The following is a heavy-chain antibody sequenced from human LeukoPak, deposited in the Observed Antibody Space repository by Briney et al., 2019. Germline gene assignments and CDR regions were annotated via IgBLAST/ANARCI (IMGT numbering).Heavy chain of an antibody. Sequence: ASVKVSCKTSGYTFRSYEINWVRQATARGLEWMGWMNPNSDNTGYAEKFQGRVTLTSNTSISTAYMELSSLRSEDTAVYYCARGHGYYWGQGTLVTVSS. J-gene: IGHJ4*02. D-gene: IGHD3-16*01. V-gene: IGHV1-8*02. CDR1: GYTFRSYE. CDR2: MNPNSDNT. CDR3: ARGHGYY.